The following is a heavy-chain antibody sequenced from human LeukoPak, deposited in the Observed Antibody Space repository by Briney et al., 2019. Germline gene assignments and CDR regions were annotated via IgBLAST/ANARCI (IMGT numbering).Heavy chain of an antibody. CDR3: AKEHPDSSGWYAQDY. J-gene: IGHJ4*02. CDR2: ISVSVGST. Sequence: PGGSLRLSCAASGFTFSSYAMSWVRQSPGKGLEWVSEISVSVGSTYYADSVKGRFTISRDNSKSTLYLQMNSLRAEDTAVYYCAKEHPDSSGWYAQDYWGQGTLVTVSS. CDR1: GFTFSSYA. D-gene: IGHD6-19*01. V-gene: IGHV3-23*01.